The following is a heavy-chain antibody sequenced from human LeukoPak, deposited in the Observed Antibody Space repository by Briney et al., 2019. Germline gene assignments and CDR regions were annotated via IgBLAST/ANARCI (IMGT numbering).Heavy chain of an antibody. CDR2: IYYSGST. D-gene: IGHD5-18*01. CDR1: GGSISSYY. J-gene: IGHJ4*01. V-gene: IGHV4-59*01. Sequence: SETLSLTCTVSGGSISSYYWSWIRQPPGKGLEWIGYIYYSGSTNYNPSLKSRVTVSVDTSKNQFSLKPSSVTAADTAVYYCARGDARGYSYGHFHFDHWGHGTLVTVSS. CDR3: ARGDARGYSYGHFHFDH.